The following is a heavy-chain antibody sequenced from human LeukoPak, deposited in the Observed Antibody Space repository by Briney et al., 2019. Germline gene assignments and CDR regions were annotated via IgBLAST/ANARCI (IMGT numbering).Heavy chain of an antibody. CDR3: AKDRSCSGSSCNVGS. CDR2: ISGSGGST. V-gene: IGHV3-23*01. Sequence: PGGSLRLSCAASGFTFSSFAMSWVRQAPGKGLDSVSAISGSGGSTFYADSVKGRFTISRDNSKNTLFLQMNGLRAEDTAVYYCAKDRSCSGSSCNVGSWGQGTMVTVSS. CDR1: GFTFSSFA. J-gene: IGHJ3*01. D-gene: IGHD2-2*01.